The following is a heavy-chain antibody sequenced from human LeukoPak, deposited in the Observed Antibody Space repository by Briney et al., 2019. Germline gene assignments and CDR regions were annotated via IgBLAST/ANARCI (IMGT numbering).Heavy chain of an antibody. D-gene: IGHD6-19*01. V-gene: IGHV3-30*02. J-gene: IGHJ4*02. CDR1: GFTFSSYG. Sequence: GGSLILSCAASGFTFSSYGMHWVRQAPGKGLEWVAVIWYDGSNKYYADSVKGRFTISRDNSKNTLYLQMNSLRAEDTAVYYCAKDSLSSSGWYPYFDYWGQGTLVTVSS. CDR2: IWYDGSNK. CDR3: AKDSLSSSGWYPYFDY.